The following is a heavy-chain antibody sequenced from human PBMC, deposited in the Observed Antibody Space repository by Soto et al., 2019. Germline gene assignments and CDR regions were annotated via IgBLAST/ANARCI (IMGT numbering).Heavy chain of an antibody. J-gene: IGHJ5*02. D-gene: IGHD3-22*01. CDR1: GGTFSSYA. CDR3: ARGYYDSSPNNWFDP. CDR2: IIPIFGTA. Sequence: SVKVSCKASGGTFSSYAISWVRQAPGQGLEWMGGIIPIFGTANYAQKFQGRVTITADESTSTAYMELSSLRSEDTAVYYCARGYYDSSPNNWFDPWGQGTLVTVSS. V-gene: IGHV1-69*13.